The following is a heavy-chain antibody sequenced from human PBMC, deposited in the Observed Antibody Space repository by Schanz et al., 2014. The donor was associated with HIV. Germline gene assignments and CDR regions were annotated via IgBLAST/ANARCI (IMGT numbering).Heavy chain of an antibody. J-gene: IGHJ6*02. D-gene: IGHD3-10*01. CDR3: AKCPTMVRGTGMDV. CDR2: ISGGST. Sequence: EVQLLESGGGLVQPGGSLRLSCEVSGFTFSGYAMSWVRQAPGKGLEWVSAISGGSTYYADSVKGRFTISRDNSKNTLYLHMNNLRAEDTAVYYCAKCPTMVRGTGMDVWGQGTTVTVS. CDR1: GFTFSGYA. V-gene: IGHV3-23*01.